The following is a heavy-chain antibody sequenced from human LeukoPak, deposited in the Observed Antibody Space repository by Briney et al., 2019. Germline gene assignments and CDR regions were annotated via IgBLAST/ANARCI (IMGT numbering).Heavy chain of an antibody. V-gene: IGHV3-74*01. Sequence: GGCLRLSCAAYGFTFSSYWMRSVRQAPGKGLGWVSRIKSDGSSTSYAHSVKGRFTISRDKAKKTLYLQMNSVRAEDTAVYYCARGVYAFDIWGQGTMVTVSS. CDR2: IKSDGSST. J-gene: IGHJ3*02. CDR1: GFTFSSYW. CDR3: ARGVYAFDI.